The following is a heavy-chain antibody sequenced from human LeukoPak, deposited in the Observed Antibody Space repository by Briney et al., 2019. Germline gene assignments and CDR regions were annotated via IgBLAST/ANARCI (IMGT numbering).Heavy chain of an antibody. CDR2: IIPIFGTA. CDR3: ARLPYSSSWAYDY. V-gene: IGHV1-69*05. Sequence: SVKVSCKASGGTFSSYAISWVRQAPGQGLEWMGGIIPIFGTANYAQKFQGRVTITTDESTSTAYMELSSLRSEDTAVYYCARLPYSSSWAYDYWGQGTLVTVSS. J-gene: IGHJ4*02. D-gene: IGHD6-13*01. CDR1: GGTFSSYA.